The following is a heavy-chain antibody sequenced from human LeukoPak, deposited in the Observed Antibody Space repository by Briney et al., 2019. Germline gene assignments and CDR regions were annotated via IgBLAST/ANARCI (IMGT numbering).Heavy chain of an antibody. V-gene: IGHV4-4*02. CDR3: AREGGFYRPLDH. J-gene: IGHJ4*02. Sequence: ASETLSLTCGVSGXSVINTNWWTWVRQPPGKGLEWIGEVHLDGRTNYNPSLESRLTMSVDVSENQVSLKLTSVTAADTAVYYCAREGGFYRPLDHSGQGTLVTVSS. CDR1: GXSVINTNW. CDR2: VHLDGRT. D-gene: IGHD3-3*01.